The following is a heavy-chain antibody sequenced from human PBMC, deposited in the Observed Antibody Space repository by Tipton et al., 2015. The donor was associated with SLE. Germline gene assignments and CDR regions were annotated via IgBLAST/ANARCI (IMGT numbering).Heavy chain of an antibody. D-gene: IGHD6-19*01. V-gene: IGHV4-34*01. CDR2: INHSGST. CDR3: ARRSWSSGWPRGQYFQH. CDR1: GGSISSHY. Sequence: TLSLTCTVSGGSISSHYWSWIRQPPGKGREWIGEINHSGSTNYNPSLKSRVTISVDTSKNQFSLKLSSVTAADTAVYYCARRSWSSGWPRGQYFQHWGQGTLVTVSS. J-gene: IGHJ1*01.